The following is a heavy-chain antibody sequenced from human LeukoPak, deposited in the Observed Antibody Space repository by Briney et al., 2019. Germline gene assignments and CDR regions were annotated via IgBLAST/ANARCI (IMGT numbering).Heavy chain of an antibody. CDR2: INAGNGNT. V-gene: IGHV1-3*01. J-gene: IGHJ4*02. D-gene: IGHD5-24*01. CDR1: GYTFTSYA. CDR3: ARVSLRWLQLGSYFDY. Sequence: ASVKVSCKASGYTFTSYAMHWVRQAPGQRLEWMGWINAGNGNTKYSQKFQGGVTITRDTSASTAYMELSSLRSEDTAVYYCARVSLRWLQLGSYFDYWGQGTLVTVSS.